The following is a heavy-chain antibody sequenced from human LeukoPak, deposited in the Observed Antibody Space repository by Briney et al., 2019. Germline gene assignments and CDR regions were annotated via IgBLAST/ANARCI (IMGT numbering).Heavy chain of an antibody. CDR3: ARMGGASVAGSGRYAFDI. CDR2: IDWDADK. J-gene: IGHJ3*02. CDR1: GFSLSTRGMC. D-gene: IGHD6-19*01. Sequence: GSGPTLVNPTQTLTLTCTFSGFSLSTRGMCVTWIRQPPGKALEWLALIDWDADKYYSTSLKTRLTISWDTSKNQVVLTMTNMDPMDTATYYCARMGGASVAGSGRYAFDIWGQGTMVTVSS. V-gene: IGHV2-70*01.